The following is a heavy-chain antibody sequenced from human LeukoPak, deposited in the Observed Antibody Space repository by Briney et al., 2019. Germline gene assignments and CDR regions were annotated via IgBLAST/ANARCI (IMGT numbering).Heavy chain of an antibody. Sequence: GGSLRLSCAASGFTFRDYAMHWVRQAPGKGLEWVAVISYDGSNKYYADSVKGRFTISRDNSKNTLYLQMNSLRAEDTAVYYCAREGRTYVGFDYWGQGTLVTVSS. CDR1: GFTFRDYA. V-gene: IGHV3-30-3*01. CDR2: ISYDGSNK. J-gene: IGHJ4*02. D-gene: IGHD3-16*01. CDR3: AREGRTYVGFDY.